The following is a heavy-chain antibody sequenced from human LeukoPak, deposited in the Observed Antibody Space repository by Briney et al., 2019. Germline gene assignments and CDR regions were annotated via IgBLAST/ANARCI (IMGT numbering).Heavy chain of an antibody. CDR2: IDHTGTTL. J-gene: IGHJ4*02. V-gene: IGHV3-11*01. Sequence: GGSLRLSCSASGLTFRDYHMHWIRQAPGKGLEWVAYIDHTGTTLNYAESVRGRFTMSRDNAENSLYLLMSGLRAEDSALYFCARGMYYFHSGVFYSKYYFDYWGQGTLVTVSS. CDR3: ARGMYYFHSGVFYSKYYFDY. D-gene: IGHD3-22*01. CDR1: GLTFRDYH.